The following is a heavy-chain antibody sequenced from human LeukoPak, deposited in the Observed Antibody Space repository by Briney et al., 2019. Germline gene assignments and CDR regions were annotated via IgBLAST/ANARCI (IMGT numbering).Heavy chain of an antibody. J-gene: IGHJ6*03. CDR3: ARGRVSSSTWYSTYYYYFYMDV. CDR1: DDSITLYY. CDR2: IDHTGST. V-gene: IGHV4-59*01. Sequence: SETLSLTCTVSDDSITLYYWTWIRQPPGKGLEWLGYIDHTGSTNYNPSLNSRVTMSRDTSKNHFSLRLSSVTAADTALYICARGRVSSSTWYSTYYYYFYMDVWGKGTTVTVSS. D-gene: IGHD6-13*01.